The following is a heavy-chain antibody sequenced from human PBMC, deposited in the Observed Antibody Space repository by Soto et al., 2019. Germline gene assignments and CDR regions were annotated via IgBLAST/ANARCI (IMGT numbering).Heavy chain of an antibody. CDR3: ASWGGLRHHPFYFDY. CDR2: IIPIFGTA. Sequence: QVQLVQSGAEVKKPGSSVKVSCKASGGTFSSYAISGVRQAPGQGLEWMGGIIPIFGTANYAQKFQGRVTISADESTSTAYMELSSLRSEDTAVYYCASWGGLRHHPFYFDYWGQGTLVTVSS. J-gene: IGHJ4*02. D-gene: IGHD4-17*01. V-gene: IGHV1-69*12. CDR1: GGTFSSYA.